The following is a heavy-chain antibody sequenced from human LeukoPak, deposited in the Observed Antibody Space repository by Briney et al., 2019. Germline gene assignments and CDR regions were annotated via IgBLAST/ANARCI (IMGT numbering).Heavy chain of an antibody. CDR3: TTMPGGSSWYGFRDY. V-gene: IGHV3-15*01. J-gene: IGHJ4*02. Sequence: GGSLRLSCAASGFAFSNAWMSWVRQAPGKGLEWVGRIKSKTDGGTTDYAAPVKGRFTISRDDSKNTLYLQMNSLKTEDTAVYYCTTMPGGSSWYGFRDYWGQGTLVTVSS. CDR1: GFAFSNAW. D-gene: IGHD6-13*01. CDR2: IKSKTDGGTT.